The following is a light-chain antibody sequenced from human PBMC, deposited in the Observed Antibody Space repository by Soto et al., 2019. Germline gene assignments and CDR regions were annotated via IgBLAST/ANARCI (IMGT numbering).Light chain of an antibody. V-gene: IGLV2-14*01. CDR1: SSDVGSYNR. Sequence: QSVLTQPASVSGSPGQSITISCTGTSSDVGSYNRVSWYQQPPGTAPRLIIHDASNRPSGVSTRFSGSKSGNTASLTISGLQAEDEADYFCSSYSISTAYLFGTGTKVTVL. J-gene: IGLJ1*01. CDR2: DAS. CDR3: SSYSISTAYL.